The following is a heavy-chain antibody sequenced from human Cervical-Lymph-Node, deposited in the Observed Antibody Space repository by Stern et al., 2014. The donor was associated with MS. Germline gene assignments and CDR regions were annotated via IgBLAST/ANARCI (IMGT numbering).Heavy chain of an antibody. CDR2: IFPGGSDI. CDR3: ARQRYFDY. V-gene: IGHV5-51*01. Sequence: EVQLEESGPEVKRPGESLKISCQASGYPFTSYWIGWVPQMPGKGLELIGIIFPGGSDIRLSPSCQGKVTISADKSSSTAYLQWNNLKASDTAIYYCARQRYFDYWGQGTLVTVSS. J-gene: IGHJ4*02. CDR1: GYPFTSYW.